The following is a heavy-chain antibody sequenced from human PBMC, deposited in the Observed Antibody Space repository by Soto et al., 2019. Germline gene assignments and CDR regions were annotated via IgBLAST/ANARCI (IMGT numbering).Heavy chain of an antibody. CDR1: GFTVSNNY. Sequence: EVQLVESGGGLIQPGGSLRLSCAVSGFTVSNNYMSWVRQAPGKGLEGVSVIYSGGYTAYGDSVKGRFTISRDNSKNTPILKMNSLRPPAPAGFSCAPHPGGGGYWGQGTLVTVSS. V-gene: IGHV3-53*01. CDR2: IYSGGYT. J-gene: IGHJ4*02. CDR3: APHPGGGGY. D-gene: IGHD3-10*01.